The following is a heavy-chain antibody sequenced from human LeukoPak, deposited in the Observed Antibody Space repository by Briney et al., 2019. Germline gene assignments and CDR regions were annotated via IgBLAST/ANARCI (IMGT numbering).Heavy chain of an antibody. CDR1: GGSISSYY. CDR2: IYYSGST. CDR3: ARGGNVLRFLEWLSFDY. J-gene: IGHJ4*02. Sequence: PSETLSLTCTVSGGSISSYYWSWIRQPPGKGLEWIGYIYYSGSTNYNPSLKSRVTISVDTSKNQFSLKLSSATAADTAVYYCARGGNVLRFLEWLSFDYWGQGTLVTVSS. D-gene: IGHD3-3*01. V-gene: IGHV4-59*01.